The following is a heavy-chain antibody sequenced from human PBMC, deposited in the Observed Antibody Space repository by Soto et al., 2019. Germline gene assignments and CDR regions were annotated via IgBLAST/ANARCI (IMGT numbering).Heavy chain of an antibody. CDR3: ARGQTTYYYGSGSYKLRGGPDYFDY. CDR2: IIPIFGTA. CDR1: GGTFSSYA. D-gene: IGHD3-10*01. J-gene: IGHJ4*02. V-gene: IGHV1-69*13. Sequence: GPSVKVSCKASGGTFSSYAISWVRQAPGQGLEWMGGIIPIFGTANYAQKFQGRVTITADESTSTAYMELSSLRSEDTAVYYCARGQTTYYYGSGSYKLRGGPDYFDYWGQGTLVTVSS.